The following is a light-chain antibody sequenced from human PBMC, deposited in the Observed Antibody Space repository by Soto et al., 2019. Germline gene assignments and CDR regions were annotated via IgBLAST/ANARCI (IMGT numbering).Light chain of an antibody. CDR2: GAS. J-gene: IGKJ4*01. CDR3: QQYNNWPLT. V-gene: IGKV3-15*01. CDR1: QSVSSN. Sequence: TQSPGTLSSSPGERATLSCRASQSVSSNLAWYQQKPVQAPRLLIYGASTRATGIPARFSGSGSGTEFTLTISSLQSEDFAVYYCQQYNNWPLTFGGGTKVDIK.